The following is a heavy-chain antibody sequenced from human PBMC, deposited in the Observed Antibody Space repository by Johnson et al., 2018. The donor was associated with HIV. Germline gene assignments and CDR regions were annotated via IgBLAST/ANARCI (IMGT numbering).Heavy chain of an antibody. D-gene: IGHD6-13*01. Sequence: QLVESGGGLVQPGRSLRLSCAASGFTFDDYAMHWVRQAPGKGLEWVSGISWNSGSIGYADSVKGRFTISRDNAKNSLYLQINSLRTEDTALYYCAKHRGSSPWDAFDIWGQGTMVTVSS. CDR3: AKHRGSSPWDAFDI. CDR2: ISWNSGSI. CDR1: GFTFDDYA. V-gene: IGHV3-9*01. J-gene: IGHJ3*02.